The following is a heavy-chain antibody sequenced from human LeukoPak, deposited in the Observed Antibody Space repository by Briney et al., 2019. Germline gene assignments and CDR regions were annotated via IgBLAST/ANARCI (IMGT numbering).Heavy chain of an antibody. D-gene: IGHD4-11*01. J-gene: IGHJ4*02. CDR3: ASPPTVSD. CDR2: ISYVGSNK. V-gene: IGHV3-30*04. CDR1: GFTFSSYA. Sequence: GRSLRLSCAASGFTFSSYAMHWVRQAPGKGLEWVAVISYVGSNKYYADSVKGRFTISRDNSKNTLYLQMNSLRAEDTAVYYCASPPTVSDWGQGTLVTVSS.